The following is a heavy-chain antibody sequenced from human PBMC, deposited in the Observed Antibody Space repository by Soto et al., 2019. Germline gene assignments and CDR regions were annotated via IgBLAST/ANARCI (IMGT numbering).Heavy chain of an antibody. J-gene: IGHJ5*02. CDR2: FHDGTI. D-gene: IGHD3-22*01. CDR1: GLPVSDRY. V-gene: IGHV3-66*01. Sequence: GGSLRLSCAVSGLPVSDRYMSWVRQTPGRRLEWVSVFHDGTIYYADSVKGRFTVSRDNSKNTHYLQMSNLRAEDTAVYYCVKGEYYYDNAAYYPFDPWGQGTLLTVSS. CDR3: VKGEYYYDNAAYYPFDP.